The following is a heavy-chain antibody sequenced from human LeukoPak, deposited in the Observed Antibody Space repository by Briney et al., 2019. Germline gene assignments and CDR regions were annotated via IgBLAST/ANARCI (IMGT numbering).Heavy chain of an antibody. V-gene: IGHV1-8*01. Sequence: ASVKVSCKASGYTFTSYDINWVRQATGQGLEWMGWMNPNSGNTGYAQKFQGRVTMTRNTSISTAYMELSSLRSEDTAAYYCARDMTSIMGAGNFQHWGQGTLVTVSS. CDR1: GYTFTSYD. CDR2: MNPNSGNT. J-gene: IGHJ1*01. CDR3: ARDMTSIMGAGNFQH. D-gene: IGHD2-8*01.